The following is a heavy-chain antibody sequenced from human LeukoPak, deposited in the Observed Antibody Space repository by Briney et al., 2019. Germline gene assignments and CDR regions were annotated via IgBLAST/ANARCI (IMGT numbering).Heavy chain of an antibody. Sequence: GESLKISCKGSGNTFTNYWIGWVRQLPGKGLEWMGLIYPGDSDTRYSPSFQGQVTISADKSISTAYLQWSSLKASDTVMYYKEKTVYDILTGYYFDYWGQGTLVTVSS. CDR2: IYPGDSDT. J-gene: IGHJ4*02. CDR3: EKTVYDILTGYYFDY. CDR1: GNTFTNYW. D-gene: IGHD3-9*01. V-gene: IGHV5-51*01.